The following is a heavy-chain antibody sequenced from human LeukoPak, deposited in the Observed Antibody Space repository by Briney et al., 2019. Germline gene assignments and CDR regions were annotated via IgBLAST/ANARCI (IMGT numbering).Heavy chain of an antibody. CDR1: GYTSTSYD. J-gene: IGHJ6*02. D-gene: IGHD3-10*01. Sequence: ASVKVSCKASGYTSTSYDINWVRQATRQGLEWMGWMNPNSGNTGYAQKFQGRVTMTRNTSISTAYMELSSLRSEDTAVYYCARWRILWFGELSRYYYYYYGMDVWGQGTTVTVSS. CDR3: ARWRILWFGELSRYYYYYYGMDV. V-gene: IGHV1-8*01. CDR2: MNPNSGNT.